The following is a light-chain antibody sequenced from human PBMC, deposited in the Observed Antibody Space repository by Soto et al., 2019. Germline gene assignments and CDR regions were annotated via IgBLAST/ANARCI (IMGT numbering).Light chain of an antibody. Sequence: QSVLTQPPSVSGAPGQRVTISCTGGSSNIGAGYDVHWYQQLPGTAPKLLIYDDNKRPSGIPDRFSGSKSGTSATLGITGFQTGDEADYYCGSWDSSLSAHVFGTGTKVTVL. CDR3: GSWDSSLSAHV. V-gene: IGLV1-51*01. CDR2: DDN. CDR1: SSNIGAGYD. J-gene: IGLJ1*01.